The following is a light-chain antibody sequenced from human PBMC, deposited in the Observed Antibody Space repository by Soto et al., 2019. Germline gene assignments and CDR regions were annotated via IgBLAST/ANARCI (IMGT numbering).Light chain of an antibody. CDR1: SSDVGGYNS. CDR3: SSYTSGSTWV. Sequence: QSALTQPPSVSGSPGQSITISCTGTSSDVGGYNSVSWYQQHPGKAPKLMIYEVSNRPSGVSNRFSGSKSGNTASLTISGLQAEDEADYYCSSYTSGSTWVFGGGTKVTVL. CDR2: EVS. V-gene: IGLV2-14*01. J-gene: IGLJ3*02.